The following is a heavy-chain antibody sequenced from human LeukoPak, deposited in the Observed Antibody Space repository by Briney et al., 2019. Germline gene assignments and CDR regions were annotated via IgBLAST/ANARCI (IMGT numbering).Heavy chain of an antibody. CDR2: IYYRGST. J-gene: IGHJ4*02. Sequence: SETLSLTCTVSGGSISSYYWSWIRQPPGKGLEWIGYIYYRGSTNYNPSLKSRVTISVDTSKNQFSLKLSSVTAADTAVYYCAAYMIAAAALLNWDQGTLVTVSS. CDR3: AAYMIAAAALLN. D-gene: IGHD6-13*01. CDR1: GGSISSYY. V-gene: IGHV4-59*01.